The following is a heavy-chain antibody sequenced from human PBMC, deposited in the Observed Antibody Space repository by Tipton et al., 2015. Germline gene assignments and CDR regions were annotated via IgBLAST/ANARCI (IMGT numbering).Heavy chain of an antibody. D-gene: IGHD3-3*01. J-gene: IGHJ1*01. V-gene: IGHV4-31*03. CDR3: ARDHGGFLS. CDR2: IYYSGST. CDR1: GGSINSGGYY. Sequence: TLSLTCSVSGGSINSGGYYWTWIRPHPGKGLEWIGFIYYSGSTDYNPSLKSRVTISVDPSKNQFSLKLSSVTAADTAVYYCARDHGGFLSWGQGTLVTVSS.